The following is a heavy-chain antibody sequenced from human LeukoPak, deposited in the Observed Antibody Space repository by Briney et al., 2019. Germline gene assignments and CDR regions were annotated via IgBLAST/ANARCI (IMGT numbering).Heavy chain of an antibody. J-gene: IGHJ4*02. Sequence: SETLSLTCAVSGGSISIYYWSWIRQPPEKGLEWIGYISYSGSNNYNPSLESRVTISVDTPKNQFYLKVSSVTAADTAVYYCARGTCSNGVCYRYGEGFDYRGQGTLVTVSS. CDR1: GGSISIYY. V-gene: IGHV4-59*01. CDR2: ISYSGSN. D-gene: IGHD2-8*01. CDR3: ARGTCSNGVCYRYGEGFDY.